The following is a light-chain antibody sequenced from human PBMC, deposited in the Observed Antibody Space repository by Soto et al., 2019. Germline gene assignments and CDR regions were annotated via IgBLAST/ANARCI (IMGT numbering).Light chain of an antibody. J-gene: IGKJ4*01. CDR2: DVS. CDR1: QSISGC. CDR3: QQYDRYSLT. V-gene: IGKV1-5*01. Sequence: DIQMTQSPSTLSASVGDRVTITCRASQSISGCLAWYQQKPGKAPKFLIYDVSSLESGVPSRFSGSGSGTEFTLMITGXQPDDFGTYYCQQYDRYSLTFGGGTKVDIK.